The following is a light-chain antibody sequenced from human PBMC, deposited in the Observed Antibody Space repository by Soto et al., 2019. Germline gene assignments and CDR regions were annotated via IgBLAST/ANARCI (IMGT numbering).Light chain of an antibody. J-gene: IGLJ1*01. CDR2: LNSDGSH. CDR1: SGHSSYA. Sequence: QPVLPQSPSASASLGASVKLTCTLSSGHSSYAIAWHQQQPETGPRYLMKLNSDGSHSKGDGIPDRFSGSSSGAERYLTIYSLQSEEEDDYYCQTWGTGIQVFGTGTKLTVL. V-gene: IGLV4-69*01. CDR3: QTWGTGIQV.